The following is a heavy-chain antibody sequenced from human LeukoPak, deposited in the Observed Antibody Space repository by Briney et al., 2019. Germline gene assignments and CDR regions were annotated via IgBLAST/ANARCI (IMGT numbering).Heavy chain of an antibody. CDR2: INPSGGST. Sequence: ASVTVSCTASGYTFTSYYMHWVRQAPGQGLEWMGIINPSGGSTSYAQKFQGRVTMTRDTSTSTVYMELRSLRSEDTAVYYCARGSGAAGTFIDYWGQGTLVTVSS. CDR3: ARGSGAAGTFIDY. J-gene: IGHJ4*02. CDR1: GYTFTSYY. V-gene: IGHV1-46*01. D-gene: IGHD6-13*01.